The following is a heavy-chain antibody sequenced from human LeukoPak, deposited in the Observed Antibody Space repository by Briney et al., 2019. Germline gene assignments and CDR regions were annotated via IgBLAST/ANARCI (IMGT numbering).Heavy chain of an antibody. V-gene: IGHV3-7*01. CDR3: ASRSYSSGWSPFDQ. CDR1: GFTFSSYW. Sequence: PGGSLRLSCAASGFTFSSYWMSWVRQAPGKGLEWVANIKKDGSEEFYVDSVKGRFTISRDNAKNSLYLQMNSLRAEDTAVYYCASRSYSSGWSPFDQWGQGTLVTVSS. J-gene: IGHJ4*02. CDR2: IKKDGSEE. D-gene: IGHD6-19*01.